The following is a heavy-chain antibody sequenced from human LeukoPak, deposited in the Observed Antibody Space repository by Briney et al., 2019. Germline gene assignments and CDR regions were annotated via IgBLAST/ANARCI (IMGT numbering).Heavy chain of an antibody. J-gene: IGHJ4*02. V-gene: IGHV1-2*02. D-gene: IGHD2-21*02. CDR3: ARDGVGGVTAIHYFDY. Sequence: ASVKVSCKTSGYTFTNYYIHWVRQAPEQGLEWMGWINPNSGGTNFAQKFQGRVSMTRDTSISTAYMELRRLRSDDTAVYYCARDGVGGVTAIHYFDYWGQGTLVTVPS. CDR1: GYTFTNYY. CDR2: INPNSGGT.